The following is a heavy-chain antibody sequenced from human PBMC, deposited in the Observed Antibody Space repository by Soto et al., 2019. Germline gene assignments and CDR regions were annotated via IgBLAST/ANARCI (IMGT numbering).Heavy chain of an antibody. J-gene: IGHJ4*02. CDR2: ISGSGGST. V-gene: IGHV3-23*01. CDR1: GFTFSSYA. Sequence: EVQLLESGGGLVQPGGSLRLSCAASGFTFSSYAMSWVRQAPGKGLEWVSAISGSGGSTYYADSVKGRFTISRDNSKNTLYLQMNSLRAEDTAVYYCAKKKAGYSSRAYYFDYWGQGTLVTVSS. CDR3: AKKKAGYSSRAYYFDY. D-gene: IGHD6-13*01.